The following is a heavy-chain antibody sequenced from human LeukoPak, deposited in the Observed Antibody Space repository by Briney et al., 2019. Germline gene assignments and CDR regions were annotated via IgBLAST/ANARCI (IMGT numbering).Heavy chain of an antibody. CDR2: INWNGDST. V-gene: IGHV3-20*04. D-gene: IGHD2-2*01. CDR3: ARAVYCSSTSCSYLY. CDR1: GFPFDDYG. Sequence: GGSLRLSCAASGFPFDDYGMSWVRQAPGEGLEWVSGINWNGDSTGYADSVKGRFTISRDNAKKSLYLQMNSLRAEDTALYYCARAVYCSSTSCSYLYWGQGTLVTVSS. J-gene: IGHJ4*02.